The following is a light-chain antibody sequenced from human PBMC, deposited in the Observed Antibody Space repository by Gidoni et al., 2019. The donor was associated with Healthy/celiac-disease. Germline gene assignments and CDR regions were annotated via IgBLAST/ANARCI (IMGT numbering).Light chain of an antibody. V-gene: IGKV3-20*01. CDR1: QSVSSSY. CDR2: GAS. J-gene: IGKJ5*01. Sequence: EIVLTQSPGTLSLSPGERATLSCRASQSVSSSYLAWYQQKPGQAPRLLIYGASSRATGIPDRFSGSGSGTDFTLTISRLEPEDFAVYYCQKYGSSPITFXQXTRLEIK. CDR3: QKYGSSPIT.